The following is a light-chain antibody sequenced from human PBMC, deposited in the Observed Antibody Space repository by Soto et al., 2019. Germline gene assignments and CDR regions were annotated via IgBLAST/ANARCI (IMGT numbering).Light chain of an antibody. J-gene: IGLJ1*01. Sequence: SYELTQPPSVSVSPGQTARITCSGDALPKQYAYWYQQKPVQAPVLVIYKDSERPSGIPERFSGSSSGTTVTLTISGVQAEDEADYYCQSADSSGTYVFGTGTKLTV. CDR2: KDS. CDR1: ALPKQY. CDR3: QSADSSGTYV. V-gene: IGLV3-25*03.